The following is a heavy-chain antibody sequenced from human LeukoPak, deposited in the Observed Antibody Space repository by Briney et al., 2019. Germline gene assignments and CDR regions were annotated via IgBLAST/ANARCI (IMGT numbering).Heavy chain of an antibody. CDR1: GGSISSGDYY. D-gene: IGHD3-16*02. J-gene: IGHJ3*02. Sequence: SQTLSLTCTVSGGSISSGDYYWSSIRQPPGKGLQWIGYIYYSGSTYYNPSLKSRVTISVDTSKNQFSLKLSSVTAADTAVYYCARAPLMITFGGVIVNGAFDIWGQGTMVTVSS. CDR2: IYYSGST. V-gene: IGHV4-30-4*01. CDR3: ARAPLMITFGGVIVNGAFDI.